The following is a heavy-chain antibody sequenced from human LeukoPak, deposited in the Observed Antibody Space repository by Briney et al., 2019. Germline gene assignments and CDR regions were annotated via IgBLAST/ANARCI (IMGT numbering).Heavy chain of an antibody. J-gene: IGHJ4*02. V-gene: IGHV4-39*01. D-gene: IGHD5-24*01. Sequence: SETLSLTCTVPGGSISSTSYYWGWIRPPPGKGLEWIGSIYYSGSTYYNPSLKSRATISVDTTKTQFSLKLSSVTAADTAVYYCARQQVEMANHFEYWGQGTLVTVSS. CDR1: GGSISSTSYY. CDR3: ARQQVEMANHFEY. CDR2: IYYSGST.